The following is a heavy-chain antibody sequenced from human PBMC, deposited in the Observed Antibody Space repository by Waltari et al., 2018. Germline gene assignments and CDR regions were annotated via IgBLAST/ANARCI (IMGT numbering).Heavy chain of an antibody. Sequence: EVQLLESGGGLVQPGGSLRLSCAASGFTFSSYAMSWVRQASGKGLEWVSAIRGSGGSTYDADSVKGRFTISRDNSKNTLYLQMNSLRAEDTAVYYCANGGGYTFHDFDYWGQGTLVTVSS. D-gene: IGHD1-26*01. CDR2: IRGSGGST. CDR1: GFTFSSYA. J-gene: IGHJ4*02. V-gene: IGHV3-23*01. CDR3: ANGGGYTFHDFDY.